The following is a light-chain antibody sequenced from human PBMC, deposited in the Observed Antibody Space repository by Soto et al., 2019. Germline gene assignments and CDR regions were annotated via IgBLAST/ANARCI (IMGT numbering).Light chain of an antibody. CDR2: GAS. V-gene: IGKV3-20*01. J-gene: IGKJ2*01. CDR3: QQYGSSPYT. CDR1: QSVSSSY. Sequence: DIVLTQSPGTLSLSPGERATLSCRASQSVSSSYLAWYQQKPGQAPRHLIYGASSRATGIPDRFSGSGSGTDFTLTISRLEPEDFGVYYCQQYGSSPYTFGQGTKLEIK.